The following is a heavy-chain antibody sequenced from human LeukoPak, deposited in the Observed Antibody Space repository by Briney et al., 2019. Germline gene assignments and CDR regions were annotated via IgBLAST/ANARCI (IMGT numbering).Heavy chain of an antibody. V-gene: IGHV3-30*02. Sequence: GGSLRLSCAASGFTFSSYGMHWVRQAPGKGLEWVAFIRYDGSNKYYADSVKGRFAISRDNPKNLLFLQINSLRVEDTAVYYCARETPRRGETRDGYRWGQGTVVTVSS. CDR2: IRYDGSNK. D-gene: IGHD5-24*01. CDR3: ARETPRRGETRDGYR. CDR1: GFTFSSYG. J-gene: IGHJ4*02.